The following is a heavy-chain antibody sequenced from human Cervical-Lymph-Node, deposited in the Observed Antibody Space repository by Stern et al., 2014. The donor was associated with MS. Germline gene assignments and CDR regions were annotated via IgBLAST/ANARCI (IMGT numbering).Heavy chain of an antibody. V-gene: IGHV5-51*01. CDR2: IYPGDSDT. CDR3: ARLLAGSSSSIDY. J-gene: IGHJ4*02. CDR1: GYTFTTYW. Sequence: EVQLVESGAEVKKAGESLKIACKGSGYTFTTYWIAWVRQMPGKGLEWMGIIYPGDSDTKYSPSFEGQVTISDDKSINPAYLQWSSLKASDTAMYYCARLLAGSSSSIDYWGQGTLVTVSS. D-gene: IGHD6-13*01.